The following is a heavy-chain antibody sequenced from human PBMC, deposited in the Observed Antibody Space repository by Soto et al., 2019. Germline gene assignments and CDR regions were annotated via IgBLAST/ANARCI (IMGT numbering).Heavy chain of an antibody. CDR2: IYHSGST. CDR3: ASRRDGYNYYGY. V-gene: IGHV4-30-2*01. D-gene: IGHD5-12*01. CDR1: GGSISSGGYS. J-gene: IGHJ4*02. Sequence: QLQLQESGSGLVKPSQTLSLTCAVSGGSISSGGYSWSWIRQPPGKGLEWIGYIYHSGSTYYNPSPKSRVTRSLDRSKNQFSLKLSSVTAADTAVYYCASRRDGYNYYGYWGQGTLVTVSS.